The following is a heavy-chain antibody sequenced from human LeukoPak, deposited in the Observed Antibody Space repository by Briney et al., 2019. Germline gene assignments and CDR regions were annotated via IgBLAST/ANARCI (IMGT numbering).Heavy chain of an antibody. CDR1: GVTVGNNY. CDR3: ARDPPAVAANTYG. J-gene: IGHJ4*02. D-gene: IGHD6-6*01. V-gene: IGHV3-66*01. CDR2: IYSGGST. Sequence: GGSLRLSCAASGVTVGNNYMDWVRQAPGKGLEWVSLIYSGGSTHYADSVKGRFTISRDNSKNTLYLQMNSLRVDDTAVYYCARDPPAVAANTYGWGQGTLVTVSS.